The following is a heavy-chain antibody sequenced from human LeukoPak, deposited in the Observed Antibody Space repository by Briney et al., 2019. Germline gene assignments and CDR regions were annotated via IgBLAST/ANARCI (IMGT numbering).Heavy chain of an antibody. CDR2: ISSSGSTI. D-gene: IGHD6-19*01. CDR3: ARSDGFSSGWRLVY. V-gene: IGHV3-11*01. Sequence: PGGSLRLSCAASGFTVSSNYMSWIRQAPGKGLEWVSYISSSGSTIYHADSVKGRFTISRDNVKNSLYLQMNSLRAEDTAVYYCARSDGFSSGWRLVYWGQGTLVTVSS. J-gene: IGHJ4*02. CDR1: GFTVSSNY.